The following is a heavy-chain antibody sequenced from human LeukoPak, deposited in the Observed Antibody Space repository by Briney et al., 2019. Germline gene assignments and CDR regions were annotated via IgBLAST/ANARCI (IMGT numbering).Heavy chain of an antibody. CDR2: ISSSSSNR. V-gene: IGHV3-48*02. D-gene: IGHD6-19*01. CDR1: GFTFSSYA. J-gene: IGHJ4*02. Sequence: GGSLRLSCEASGFTFSSYAMNWVRQAPGKGLEWVSYISSSSSNRYYADSVKGRFTISRDNAKNSLYLQMNSLTDEDTAVYYCARESGWLIDYWGQGTLVTVSS. CDR3: ARESGWLIDY.